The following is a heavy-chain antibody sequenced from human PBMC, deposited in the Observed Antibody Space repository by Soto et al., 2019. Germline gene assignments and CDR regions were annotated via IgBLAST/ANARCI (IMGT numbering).Heavy chain of an antibody. V-gene: IGHV1-24*01. D-gene: IGHD3-10*01. CDR3: ATVGTMVRGSVSDYYYGMDV. CDR2: FDPEDGET. Sequence: ASVKVSCKVAGYTLTELSMHGVVQAALRGRDGVGGFDPEDGETIYAQKFQGRVTMTEDTSTDTAYMELSSLRSEDTAVYYCATVGTMVRGSVSDYYYGMDVWGQGTTVTVSS. J-gene: IGHJ6*02. CDR1: GYTLTELS.